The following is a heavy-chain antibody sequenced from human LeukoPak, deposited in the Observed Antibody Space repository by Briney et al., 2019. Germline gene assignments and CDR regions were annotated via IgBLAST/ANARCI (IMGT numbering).Heavy chain of an antibody. CDR2: ISGSGGST. CDR1: RSTVSSYA. D-gene: IGHD1-1*01. J-gene: IGHJ6*04. CDR3: AKDGTDYYYYGMDV. V-gene: IGHV3-23*01. Sequence: GGSLRLSCAASRSTVSSYAISWVRQAPGKGLEWVSAISGSGGSTYYADSVKGRFTISRDNSKNTLYLQMNSLRAEDTAVYYCAKDGTDYYYYGMDVWGKGTTVTVSS.